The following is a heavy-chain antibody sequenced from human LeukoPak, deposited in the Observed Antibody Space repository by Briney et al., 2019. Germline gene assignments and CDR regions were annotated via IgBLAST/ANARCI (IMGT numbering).Heavy chain of an antibody. CDR1: GFTFNIYS. D-gene: IGHD3-22*01. CDR2: ITSSGDAT. CDR3: AKDRLNYHMSYGHYYRPNGDY. Sequence: GGSLRVSCAASGFTFNIYSMSWVRQAPGKGLEWVSSITSSGDATFYADSVKDRFTISRDNSKNTLYLQMSRLRAEDTAVYYCAKDRLNYHMSYGHYYRPNGDYWGQGTLVTVSS. J-gene: IGHJ4*02. V-gene: IGHV3-23*01.